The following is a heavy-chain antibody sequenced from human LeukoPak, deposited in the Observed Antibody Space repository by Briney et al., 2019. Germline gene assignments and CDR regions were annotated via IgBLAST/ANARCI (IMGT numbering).Heavy chain of an antibody. CDR3: ARSTVTLFDY. D-gene: IGHD4-17*01. CDR1: GGSISSGSYY. J-gene: IGHJ4*02. V-gene: IGHV4-61*02. CDR2: IYTSGST. Sequence: SETLSLTCTVSGGSISSGSYYWSWIRQPAGKGLEWIGRIYTSGSTNYNPSLKSRVTISVDTSKNQLSLKLSSVTAADTAVYYCARSTVTLFDYWGQGTLVTVSS.